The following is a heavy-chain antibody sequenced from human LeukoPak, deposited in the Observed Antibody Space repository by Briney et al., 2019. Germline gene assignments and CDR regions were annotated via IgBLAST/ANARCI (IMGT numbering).Heavy chain of an antibody. CDR2: INSDASTI. J-gene: IGHJ4*02. CDR3: AREDCTIGAVCSSLLDH. D-gene: IGHD2-8*01. Sequence: PGGSLRLSCAPSGLTFSSDRMHWVRQVPGKGLVWVSRINSDASTINYADSVKGRFTISRDNAKNTLYLQMNNLRAEDTAVYYCAREDCTIGAVCSSLLDHWGRGTLVTVSS. V-gene: IGHV3-74*01. CDR1: GLTFSSDR.